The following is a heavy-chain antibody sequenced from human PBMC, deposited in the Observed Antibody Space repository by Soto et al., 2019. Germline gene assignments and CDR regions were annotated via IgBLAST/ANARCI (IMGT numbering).Heavy chain of an antibody. V-gene: IGHV2-5*02. D-gene: IGHD2-21*02. CDR1: GFSLSTSGVG. CDR3: AHTLVVVTAIPFDY. J-gene: IGHJ4*02. CDR2: IYWDDDK. Sequence: SGPTLVNPTQTLTLTCTFSGFSLSTSGVGAGWIRQPPGKALEWLALIYWDDDKRYSPSLKSRLTITKDTSKNQVVLTMTNMDPVDTATYYCAHTLVVVTAIPFDYWGQGTLVTVSS.